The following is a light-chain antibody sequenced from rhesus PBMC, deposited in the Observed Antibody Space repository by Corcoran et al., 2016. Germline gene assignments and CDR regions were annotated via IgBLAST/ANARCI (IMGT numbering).Light chain of an antibody. CDR1: ESVGSY. J-gene: IGKJ3*01. V-gene: IGKV3-40*03. CDR3: QQYNDWKFT. Sequence: EIVMTQSPATLSLSPGETATLSCRASESVGSYLAWYQQKPGPAPKPLVHSAYFRATGIPDRFSGSGCRTECTLAVSSLEPDDFGVYHCQQYNDWKFTFGPGTKLDI. CDR2: SAY.